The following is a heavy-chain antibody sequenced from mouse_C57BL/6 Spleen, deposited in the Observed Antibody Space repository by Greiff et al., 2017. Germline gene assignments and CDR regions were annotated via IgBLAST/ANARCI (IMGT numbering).Heavy chain of an antibody. Sequence: QVQLQQSGAELVMPGASVKLSCKASGYTYTSYWMHWVKQRPGQGLEWIGEIDPSDSYTNYNQKFKGKSTLTVDKSSSTAYMQLSSLTSEDSAVYYCARTAQATWGFAYWGQGTLVTVSA. CDR3: ARTAQATWGFAY. CDR1: GYTYTSYW. D-gene: IGHD3-2*02. J-gene: IGHJ3*01. V-gene: IGHV1-69*01. CDR2: IDPSDSYT.